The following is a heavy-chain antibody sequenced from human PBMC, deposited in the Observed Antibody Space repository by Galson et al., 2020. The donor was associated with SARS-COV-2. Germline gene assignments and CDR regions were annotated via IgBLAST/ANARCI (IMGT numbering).Heavy chain of an antibody. V-gene: IGHV4-59*08. CDR3: ARGYSYGSFDY. CDR2: IYYSGST. D-gene: IGHD5-12*01. CDR1: GGSISSHY. J-gene: IGHJ4*02. Sequence: SETLSLTRTVSGGSISSHYWSWIRQPPGKGLEWIGYIYYSGSTNYNPSLKIRVTVSVDASKNEFSLRLSSVTAADTAVYHCARGYSYGSFDYWGQGTLVTVSS.